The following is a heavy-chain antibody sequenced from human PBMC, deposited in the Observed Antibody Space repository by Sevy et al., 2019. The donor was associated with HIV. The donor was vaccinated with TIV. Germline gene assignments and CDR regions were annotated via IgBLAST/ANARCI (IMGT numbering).Heavy chain of an antibody. D-gene: IGHD3-22*01. CDR2: ISGRGGSGDKT. Sequence: GGSLRLSCAASGFTFSNYAMNWVRQAPGKELEWVSGISGRGGSGDKTNYADSVKGRFTISRDDSKNSLYLQLNSLRAEDTAIYYCARKYDSSGYFVYWGQGTLVTVSS. CDR3: ARKYDSSGYFVY. V-gene: IGHV3-23*01. CDR1: GFTFSNYA. J-gene: IGHJ4*02.